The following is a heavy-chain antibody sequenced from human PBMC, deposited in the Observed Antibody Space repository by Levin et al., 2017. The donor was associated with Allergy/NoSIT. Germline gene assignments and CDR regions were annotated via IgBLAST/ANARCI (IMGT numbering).Heavy chain of an antibody. Sequence: SETLSLTCAVSGYSISSGYYWGWIRQPPGKGLEWIGSIYHSGSTYYNPSLKSRVTISVDTSKNQFSLKLSSVTAADTAVYYCARYKLENYFDYWGQGTLVTVSS. V-gene: IGHV4-38-2*01. CDR3: ARYKLENYFDY. D-gene: IGHD1-1*01. CDR1: GYSISSGYY. CDR2: IYHSGST. J-gene: IGHJ4*02.